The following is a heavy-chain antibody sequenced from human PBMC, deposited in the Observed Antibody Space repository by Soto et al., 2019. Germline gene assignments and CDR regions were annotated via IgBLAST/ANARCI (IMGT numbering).Heavy chain of an antibody. Sequence: GGSLRLSCAASGFTFSSYWMSWVRQAPGKGLEWVANIKQDGSEKYYVDSVKGRFTISKDNAKNSLYLQMNSLRAEDTAVYYCARDYYDSRGSSDYWGQGTPVTVAS. CDR3: ARDYYDSRGSSDY. J-gene: IGHJ4*02. D-gene: IGHD3-22*01. V-gene: IGHV3-7*03. CDR2: IKQDGSEK. CDR1: GFTFSSYW.